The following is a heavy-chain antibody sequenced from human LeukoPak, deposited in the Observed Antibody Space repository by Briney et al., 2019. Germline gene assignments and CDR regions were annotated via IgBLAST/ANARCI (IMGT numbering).Heavy chain of an antibody. CDR2: SDCSSSA. Sequence: SETLSPTCTVSAGSISTYYWNWIRHPPGKGLKWIGNSDCSSSANYYPALKSRVTISVDTSKNQFPLKLSSVAAADTAVYYCAGVGCKLDYWGQGSPVTVSS. CDR3: AGVGCKLDY. D-gene: IGHD1-26*01. CDR1: AGSISTYY. V-gene: IGHV4-59*01. J-gene: IGHJ4*02.